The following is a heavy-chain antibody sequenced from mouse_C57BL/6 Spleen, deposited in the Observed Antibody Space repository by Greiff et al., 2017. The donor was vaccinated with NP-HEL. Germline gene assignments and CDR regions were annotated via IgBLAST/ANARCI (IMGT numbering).Heavy chain of an antibody. CDR2: ISNGGGST. Sequence: EVQRVESGGGLVQPGGSLKLSCAASGFTFSDYYMYWVRQTPEKRLEWVAYISNGGGSTYYPDTVKGRFTISRDNAKNTLYLQMSRLKSEDTAMYYCARPELTGTGWYFDVWATGTTVTVSS. D-gene: IGHD4-1*01. V-gene: IGHV5-12*01. CDR1: GFTFSDYY. J-gene: IGHJ1*03. CDR3: ARPELTGTGWYFDV.